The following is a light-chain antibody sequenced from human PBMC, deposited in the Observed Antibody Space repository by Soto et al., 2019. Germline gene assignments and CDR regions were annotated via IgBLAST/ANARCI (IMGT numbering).Light chain of an antibody. CDR2: TAS. Sequence: DIQMTRSPSSLSASVGDRVTITCRASHDISNFLAWYQQKPGKVPQLLIYTASTLQSGVPSRFSGSGSGTDFTLTISSLQPEDVATDYCQKYNSAPWTFGQGTKVEIK. V-gene: IGKV1-27*01. CDR1: HDISNF. J-gene: IGKJ1*01. CDR3: QKYNSAPWT.